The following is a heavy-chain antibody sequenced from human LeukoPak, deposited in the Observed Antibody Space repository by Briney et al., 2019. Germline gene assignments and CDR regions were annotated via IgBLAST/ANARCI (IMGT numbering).Heavy chain of an antibody. CDR2: INHSGST. CDR1: GGSFSGYY. V-gene: IGHV4-34*01. Sequence: SETLSLTCAVYGGSFSGYYWSWIRQPPGKGLEWIGEINHSGSTNYNPSLKSRVTISVDTSKNQFSLKLSSVTAADTAVYYCASSTTVVTSFDYWAREPWSPSPQ. CDR3: ASSTTVVTSFDY. D-gene: IGHD4-17*01. J-gene: IGHJ4*02.